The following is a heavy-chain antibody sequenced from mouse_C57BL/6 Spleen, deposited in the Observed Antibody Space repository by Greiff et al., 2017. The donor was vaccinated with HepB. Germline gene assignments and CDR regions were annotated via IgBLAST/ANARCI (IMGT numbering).Heavy chain of an antibody. Sequence: QVQLQQPGAVLVRPGSSVKLSCKASGYTFTSYWMDWVKQRPGQGLEWIGNIYPSDSETHYNQKFKDKATLTVDKSSSTAYMLLSSLTSEDSAVYYCARSELRPFAYWGQGTLVTVSA. CDR3: ARSELRPFAY. V-gene: IGHV1-61*01. D-gene: IGHD1-2*01. CDR2: IYPSDSET. J-gene: IGHJ3*01. CDR1: GYTFTSYW.